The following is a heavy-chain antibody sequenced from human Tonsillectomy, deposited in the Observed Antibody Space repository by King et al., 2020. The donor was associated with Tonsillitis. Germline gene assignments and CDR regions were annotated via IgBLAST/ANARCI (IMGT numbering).Heavy chain of an antibody. Sequence: VQLVESGGGLVQPGGSLRLSCAASGFPFNIFWMTWVRQAPGKGLEWVANIKYDESQEYYVDAVKGRFTISRDNAENSLYLQMNSLRAEDTASYYCARVKHYYGPIDSWGPGTLGTVSS. CDR3: ARVKHYYGPIDS. CDR1: GFPFNIFW. CDR2: IKYDESQE. J-gene: IGHJ4*02. V-gene: IGHV3-7*03. D-gene: IGHD1-26*01.